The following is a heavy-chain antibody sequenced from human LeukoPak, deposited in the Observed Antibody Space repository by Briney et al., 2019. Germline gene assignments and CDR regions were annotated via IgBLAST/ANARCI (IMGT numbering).Heavy chain of an antibody. V-gene: IGHV4-39*01. Sequence: SETLSLTCTVSGGSITISNYYWVWIRQPPGKGLEYIGNIYYTGSTSYNPSLKSRVTISTDTSKNQFSLNLRSVTAADTAVYYCARHLAVAGSRSLDYWGQGTLVTVSS. CDR2: IYYTGST. CDR1: GGSITISNYY. D-gene: IGHD6-19*01. J-gene: IGHJ4*02. CDR3: ARHLAVAGSRSLDY.